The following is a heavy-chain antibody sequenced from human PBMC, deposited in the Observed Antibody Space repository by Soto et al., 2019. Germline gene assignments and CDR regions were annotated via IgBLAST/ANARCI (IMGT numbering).Heavy chain of an antibody. Sequence: ASVKVSCKASGGTFSIYAISWVRQAPGQGLEWMGGIIPIFGTANYAQKFQGRVTITADESTSTAYMELSSLRSEDTAVYYCARDLSELTADYWGQGTLVTVSS. CDR2: IIPIFGTA. CDR3: ARDLSELTADY. D-gene: IGHD1-26*01. J-gene: IGHJ4*02. V-gene: IGHV1-69*13. CDR1: GGTFSIYA.